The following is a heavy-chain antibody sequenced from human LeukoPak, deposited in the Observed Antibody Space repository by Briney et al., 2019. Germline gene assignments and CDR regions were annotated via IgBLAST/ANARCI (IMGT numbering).Heavy chain of an antibody. Sequence: ASVKVSCKASGYTFTSYGISWVRQAPGQGLEWMGWISAYNGNTNYAQKLQGRVTMTTDTSTSTAYMELRSLRCDDTAVYYCASSPPSCGGDCYSPIDYWGQGTLVTVSS. V-gene: IGHV1-18*01. CDR2: ISAYNGNT. CDR1: GYTFTSYG. CDR3: ASSPPSCGGDCYSPIDY. J-gene: IGHJ4*02. D-gene: IGHD2-21*02.